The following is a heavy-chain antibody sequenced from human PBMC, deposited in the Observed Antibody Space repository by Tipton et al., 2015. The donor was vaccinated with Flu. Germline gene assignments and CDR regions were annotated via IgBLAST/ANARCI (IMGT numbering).Heavy chain of an antibody. Sequence: TLSLTCTVSGGSISSYYWSWIRQPPGKGLEWIGYIYYSGSTNYNPSLKSRVTISADTSNNQLTLKLSSVTAADTAVYYCAGGDCSSTSCLDYWGQGTLVTVSS. CDR1: GGSISSYY. V-gene: IGHV4-59*01. J-gene: IGHJ4*02. CDR3: AGGDCSSTSCLDY. CDR2: IYYSGST. D-gene: IGHD2-2*01.